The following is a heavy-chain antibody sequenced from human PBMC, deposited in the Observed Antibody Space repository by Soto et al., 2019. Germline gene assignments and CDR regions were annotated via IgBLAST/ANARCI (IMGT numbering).Heavy chain of an antibody. V-gene: IGHV1-3*01. J-gene: IGHJ6*03. CDR2: INAGNGNT. D-gene: IGHD2-2*01. CDR1: GYTFTSYA. CDR3: ARECSSTSCHSYYYYMDV. Sequence: ASVKVSCKASGYTFTSYAMHWVRQAPGQRLEWMGWINAGNGNTKYSQKFQGRVTITRDTSASTAYMELSSLRSEDTAVYYCARECSSTSCHSYYYYMDVWGKGTTVTVSS.